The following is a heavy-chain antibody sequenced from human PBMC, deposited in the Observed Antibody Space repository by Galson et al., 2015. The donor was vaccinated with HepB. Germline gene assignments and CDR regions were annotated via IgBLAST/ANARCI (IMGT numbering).Heavy chain of an antibody. Sequence: SLRLSCAASGFTFSRYAMTWVRQAPGKGLEWVSSITSSGGKTYYTDSVKGRFTISRDNSRNTVFLQLNSLRAEDTAVYYCAKDGIMVANNPYQLHFWGQGTLVSVSS. CDR2: ITSSGGKT. CDR3: AKDGIMVANNPYQLHF. D-gene: IGHD2-15*01. V-gene: IGHV3-23*01. J-gene: IGHJ4*02. CDR1: GFTFSRYA.